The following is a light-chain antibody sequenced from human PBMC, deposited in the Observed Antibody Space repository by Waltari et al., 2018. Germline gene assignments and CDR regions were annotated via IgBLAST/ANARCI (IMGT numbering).Light chain of an antibody. CDR1: SSYVGRYNY. CDR2: DVN. Sequence: HSALTQPRSVSGSPGQSVTISCPGSSSYVGRYNYFSWYQQHPGKAPKVMIHDVNHRPSGVPDRFSGSKSGNTASLTISGLQAEDEADYYCFSYAGSPWVFGGGTKLTVL. CDR3: FSYAGSPWV. V-gene: IGLV2-11*01. J-gene: IGLJ3*02.